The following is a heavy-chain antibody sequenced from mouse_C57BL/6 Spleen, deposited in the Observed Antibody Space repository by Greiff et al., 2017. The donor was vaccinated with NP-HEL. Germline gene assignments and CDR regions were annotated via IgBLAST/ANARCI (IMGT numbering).Heavy chain of an antibody. V-gene: IGHV1-61*01. CDR1: GYTFTSYW. CDR3: ARNWDGGFAY. J-gene: IGHJ3*01. Sequence: VQLQQPGAELVRPGSSVKLSCKASGYTFTSYWMDWVKQRPGQGLEWIGNIYPSDSETHYNQKFKDKATLTVDKSSSTAYMQLSSLTSEDSAVYYCARNWDGGFAYWGQGTLVTVSA. D-gene: IGHD4-1*01. CDR2: IYPSDSET.